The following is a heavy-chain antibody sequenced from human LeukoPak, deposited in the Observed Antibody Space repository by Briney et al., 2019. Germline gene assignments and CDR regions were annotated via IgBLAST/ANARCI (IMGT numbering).Heavy chain of an antibody. D-gene: IGHD6-19*01. CDR3: ARASGSGWPGGYYYYYMDV. V-gene: IGHV3-23*01. CDR1: GFTFSSYA. CDR2: ISGSGGST. J-gene: IGHJ6*03. Sequence: GRSLRLSCAASGFTFSSYAMSWVRQAPGKGLEWVSAISGSGGSTYYADSVKGRFTISRDNSKNTLYLQMNSLRAEDTAVYYCARASGSGWPGGYYYYYMDVWGKGTTVTVSS.